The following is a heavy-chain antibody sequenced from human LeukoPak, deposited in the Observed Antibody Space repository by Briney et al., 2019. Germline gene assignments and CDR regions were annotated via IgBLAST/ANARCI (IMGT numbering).Heavy chain of an antibody. J-gene: IGHJ4*02. Sequence: ASVKVSCKASGYTFTSYGISWVRQAPGQGLEWMGWISAYNGNTNYAQKLQGRVTMTTDTSPSTAYMELRSLRSDDTAVYYCAFGTHSSSWYLGDYWGQGTLVTVSS. V-gene: IGHV1-18*01. CDR2: ISAYNGNT. D-gene: IGHD6-13*01. CDR1: GYTFTSYG. CDR3: AFGTHSSSWYLGDY.